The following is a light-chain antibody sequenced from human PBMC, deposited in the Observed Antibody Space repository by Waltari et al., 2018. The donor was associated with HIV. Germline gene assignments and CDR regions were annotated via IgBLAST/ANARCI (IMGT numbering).Light chain of an antibody. CDR2: DVS. CDR3: CSYAGNYPGV. Sequence: QSPLTQPRSVSGSPGQSVTISCTGTYSAIGRYNYVSWYQQHPGKAPKLMLFDVSSRSSGVPDRFSGSKSGNTVSLIISGLQAEDEADYYCCSYAGNYPGVFGGGTKRTVL. V-gene: IGLV2-11*01. J-gene: IGLJ3*02. CDR1: YSAIGRYNY.